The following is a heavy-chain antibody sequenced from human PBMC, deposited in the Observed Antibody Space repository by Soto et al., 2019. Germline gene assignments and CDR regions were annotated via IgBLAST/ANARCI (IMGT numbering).Heavy chain of an antibody. D-gene: IGHD6-19*01. CDR1: GGTFSSYA. Sequence: QVQLVQSGAEVKKPGSSVKVSCKASGGTFSSYAISWVRQAPGQGLEWMGGIIPIFGTANYAQKFQGRVTITADESTSTAYMELSSLRSEDTAVCYCARDSSGWYGDYYYGMDVWGQGTTVTVSS. CDR3: ARDSSGWYGDYYYGMDV. J-gene: IGHJ6*02. CDR2: IIPIFGTA. V-gene: IGHV1-69*12.